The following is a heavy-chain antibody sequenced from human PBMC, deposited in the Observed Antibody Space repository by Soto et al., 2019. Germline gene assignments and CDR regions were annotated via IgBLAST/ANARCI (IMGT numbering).Heavy chain of an antibody. CDR3: ARESALYDSSGYYSGY. CDR2: IYYSGST. CDR1: GGSISSGDYY. J-gene: IGHJ4*02. V-gene: IGHV4-30-4*01. Sequence: QVQLQESGPGLVKPSQTLSLTCTVSGGSISSGDYYWSWIRQPPGKGLEWIGYIYYSGSTYYNPSLKSRVTISVDTSKNQFSLGGSSVTAADTAVYYCARESALYDSSGYYSGYWGQGTLVTVSS. D-gene: IGHD3-22*01.